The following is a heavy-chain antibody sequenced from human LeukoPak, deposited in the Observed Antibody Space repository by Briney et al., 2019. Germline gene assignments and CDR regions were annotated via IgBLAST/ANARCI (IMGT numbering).Heavy chain of an antibody. Sequence: GGSLRLSCAASGFTFSSYAMSWVRQAPGKGPEWVSAISGSGGSTYYADSVKGRFTISRDNSKNTLYLQMNSLRAEDTAVYYCAKCPGFWSGYYYYMDVWGKGTTVTVSS. CDR1: GFTFSSYA. CDR3: AKCPGFWSGYYYYMDV. V-gene: IGHV3-23*01. D-gene: IGHD3-3*01. J-gene: IGHJ6*03. CDR2: ISGSGGST.